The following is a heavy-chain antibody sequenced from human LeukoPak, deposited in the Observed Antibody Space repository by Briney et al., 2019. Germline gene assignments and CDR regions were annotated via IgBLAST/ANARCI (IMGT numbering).Heavy chain of an antibody. CDR2: TYYRSKWYN. D-gene: IGHD1-26*01. Sequence: SQILSLTCAISGDSVSNNSAAWNWIRQSPSRGLEWLGRTYYRSKWYNDYAASVKSRITINPDTSKNQFSLKLSSVTAADTAVYYCARHRSKYSGSYYDYWGQGTLVTVSS. V-gene: IGHV6-1*01. J-gene: IGHJ4*02. CDR3: ARHRSKYSGSYYDY. CDR1: GDSVSNNSAA.